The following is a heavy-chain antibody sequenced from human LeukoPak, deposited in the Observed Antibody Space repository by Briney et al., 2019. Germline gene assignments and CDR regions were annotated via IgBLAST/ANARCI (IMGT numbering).Heavy chain of an antibody. CDR3: VRAAYCGGDYYKYFDS. CDR1: GFTFSNYW. V-gene: IGHV3-74*01. CDR2: INGDGSRT. D-gene: IGHD2-21*02. J-gene: IGHJ4*02. Sequence: PGGSLRLSCAASGFTFSNYWMHWVRQAPGEGLVWVSRINGDGSRTYYADSLKGRFTISRDNAKNTLYLQMNSLRVEDTAVYYCVRAAYCGGDYYKYFDSWGQGTLVTVSS.